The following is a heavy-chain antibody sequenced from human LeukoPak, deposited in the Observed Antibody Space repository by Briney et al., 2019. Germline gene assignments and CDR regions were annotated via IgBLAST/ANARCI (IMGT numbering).Heavy chain of an antibody. CDR3: ARVEDDYNWFDP. CDR1: GGSISSGGYY. D-gene: IGHD2-15*01. V-gene: IGHV4-31*03. Sequence: SQTLSLTCTVSGGSISSGGYYWSWIRQHPGKGLEWIGYIYYSGSTYYNPSLKSRVTISVDTSKNQFSLKLSSVTAADTAVYYCARVEDDYNWFDPWGQGTPVTVSS. J-gene: IGHJ5*02. CDR2: IYYSGST.